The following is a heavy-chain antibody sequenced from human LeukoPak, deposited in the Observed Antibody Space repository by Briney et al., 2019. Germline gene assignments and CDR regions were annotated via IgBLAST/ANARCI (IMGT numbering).Heavy chain of an antibody. CDR3: ARHSSVLPFDY. Sequence: SETLSLTCTVSGGSHSTSSYYWGWIRQPPGKGLEWIGSIYYSGSTFYNPSLKSRVTIFVDTSRNQFSLKLSSVTAADTAVYYCARHSSVLPFDYWGQGTLVAVSS. D-gene: IGHD3-10*01. V-gene: IGHV4-39*01. CDR1: GGSHSTSSYY. CDR2: IYYSGST. J-gene: IGHJ4*02.